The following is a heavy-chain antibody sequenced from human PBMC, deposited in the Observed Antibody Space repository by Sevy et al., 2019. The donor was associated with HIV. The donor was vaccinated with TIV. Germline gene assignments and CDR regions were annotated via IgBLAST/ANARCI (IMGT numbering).Heavy chain of an antibody. CDR1: DGSISRGSYY. Sequence: SETLSLTCIVSDGSISRGSYYWTWIRQPAGKGLEWIGRIYSSGSTDYNPSLKSRVTMSVDTSKNQFSLKLSSVTAADTAVYYCARGLAGFSPNWFDPWGQGILVTVSS. CDR2: IYSSGST. J-gene: IGHJ5*02. D-gene: IGHD6-19*01. CDR3: ARGLAGFSPNWFDP. V-gene: IGHV4-61*02.